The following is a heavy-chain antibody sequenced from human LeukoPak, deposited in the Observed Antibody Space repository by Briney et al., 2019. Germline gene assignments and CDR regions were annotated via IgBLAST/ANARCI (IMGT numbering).Heavy chain of an antibody. CDR1: GFTFSRLA. CDR3: ARDTFQPGLIDS. V-gene: IGHV3-21*05. D-gene: IGHD2-2*01. J-gene: IGHJ4*02. Sequence: GGSLRLSCAASGFTFSRLAMNWVRQAPGKGLEWISYINTDSSDIHYADSVKGRFTTSRDNARNTLFLQLSSLRAEDSAVYYCARDTFQPGLIDSWGQGTLVTVSS. CDR2: INTDSSDI.